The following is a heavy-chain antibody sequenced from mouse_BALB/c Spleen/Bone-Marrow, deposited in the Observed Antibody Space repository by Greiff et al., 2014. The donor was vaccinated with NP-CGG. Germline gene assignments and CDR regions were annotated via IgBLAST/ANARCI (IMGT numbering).Heavy chain of an antibody. CDR2: TYPGDGDT. J-gene: IGHJ4*01. CDR3: ARSRFDYGHSYAMDY. V-gene: IGHV1-82*01. Sequence: QVQLQQSGPNLVKPGASLKISCTGSGYSFSSSWMNWMKQRPGQGLEWIGRTYPGDGDTDYNGKFKGKATLTADKSSSTAYMQLSSLTSVDSAVYFCARSRFDYGHSYAMDYWGQGTSVTVSS. CDR1: GYSFSSSW. D-gene: IGHD1-1*01.